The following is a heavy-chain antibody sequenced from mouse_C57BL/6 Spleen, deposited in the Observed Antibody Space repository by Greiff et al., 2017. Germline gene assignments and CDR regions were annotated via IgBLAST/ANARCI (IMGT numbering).Heavy chain of an antibody. CDR2: ISSGGDYI. CDR3: TREGLRRYYAMDY. Sequence: EVKLMESGEGLVKPGGSLKLSCAASGFTFSSYAMSWVRQTPEKRLEWVAYISSGGDYIYYSDTVKGRFTISRDNARNTLYLQMSSLKSEDTAMYYCTREGLRRYYAMDYWGQGTSVTVSS. J-gene: IGHJ4*01. CDR1: GFTFSSYA. D-gene: IGHD2-4*01. V-gene: IGHV5-9-1*02.